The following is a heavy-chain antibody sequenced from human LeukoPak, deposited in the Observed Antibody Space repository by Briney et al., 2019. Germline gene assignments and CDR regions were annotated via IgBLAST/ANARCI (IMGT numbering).Heavy chain of an antibody. J-gene: IGHJ4*02. Sequence: PGGSLRLSCAASGFTFSSYGMHWVRQAPGKGLEWVAVIWYDGSNKYYADSVKGRFTISRNNSKNTLYLQMNSLRAEDTAVYYCEREGSVEVPAAWSDYWGQGTLVTVSS. CDR3: EREGSVEVPAAWSDY. CDR2: IWYDGSNK. CDR1: GFTFSSYG. V-gene: IGHV3-33*01. D-gene: IGHD2-2*01.